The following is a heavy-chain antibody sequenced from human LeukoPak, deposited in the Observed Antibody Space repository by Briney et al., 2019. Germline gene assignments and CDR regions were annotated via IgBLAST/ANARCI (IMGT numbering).Heavy chain of an antibody. CDR3: ARHSYYYYMDV. J-gene: IGHJ6*03. CDR1: GVSISSGGYY. Sequence: SETLSLTCTVSGVSISSGGYYWSWIRQPPGKGLEWIGYIYHSGSTYYNPSLKSRVTISVDRSKNQFSLKLSSVTAADTAVYYCARHSYYYYMDVWGKGTTVTVSS. CDR2: IYHSGST. V-gene: IGHV4-30-2*01.